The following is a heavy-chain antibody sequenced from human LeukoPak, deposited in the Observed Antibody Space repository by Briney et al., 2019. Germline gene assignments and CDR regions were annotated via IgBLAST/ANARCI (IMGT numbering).Heavy chain of an antibody. J-gene: IGHJ4*02. V-gene: IGHV3-7*01. CDR1: GFTFSSYW. Sequence: GGSLRLSCAASGFTFSSYWMSWVRQAPGKGLEWVANIKQDGSEKYYVDSVKGRFTISRDNAKNSLYLEMNSLRVEDTAVYFCARAPYFESSGPLWGQGTLVTVSS. CDR3: ARAPYFESSGPL. D-gene: IGHD3-22*01. CDR2: IKQDGSEK.